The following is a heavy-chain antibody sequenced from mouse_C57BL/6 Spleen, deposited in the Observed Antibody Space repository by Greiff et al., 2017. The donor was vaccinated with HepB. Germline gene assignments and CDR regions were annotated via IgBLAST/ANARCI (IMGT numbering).Heavy chain of an antibody. V-gene: IGHV1-55*01. Sequence: QVQLKQPGAELVKPGASVKMSCKASGYTFTSYWITWVKQRPGQGLEWIGDIYPGSGSTNYNEKFKSKATLTVDTSSSTAYMQLSSLTSEDSAVYYCARSRASNRAMDYWGQGTSVTVSS. CDR1: GYTFTSYW. CDR2: IYPGSGST. J-gene: IGHJ4*01. CDR3: ARSRASNRAMDY. D-gene: IGHD2-5*01.